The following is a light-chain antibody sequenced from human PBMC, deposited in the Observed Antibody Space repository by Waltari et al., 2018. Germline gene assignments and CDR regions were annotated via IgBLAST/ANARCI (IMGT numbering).Light chain of an antibody. Sequence: EIVLTQSPGPPSLSLGARATVSCTTSQSVSRALAWYQQKPGQAPRLLIYGASTRAPGIPDRFSGSGSGTDFSLTISRLEPDDFAVYYCQHYLRLPVTFGQGTTVEI. CDR1: QSVSRA. V-gene: IGKV3-20*01. CDR3: QHYLRLPVT. CDR2: GAS. J-gene: IGKJ1*01.